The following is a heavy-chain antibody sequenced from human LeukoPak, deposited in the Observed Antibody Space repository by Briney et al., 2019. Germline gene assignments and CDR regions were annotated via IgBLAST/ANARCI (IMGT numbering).Heavy chain of an antibody. D-gene: IGHD2-15*01. CDR3: AKGGRYCSGGNCYFFDY. CDR2: ISGSGGST. CDR1: GFTFSSYG. V-gene: IGHV3-23*01. Sequence: GGSLRLSCAASGFTFSSYGMSWVRQAPGKGLEWVSAISGSGGSTYYADSVKGRFTISRDNSKTTLYLQMNSLRADDTAVYYCAKGGRYCSGGNCYFFDYWGQGTLVTVSS. J-gene: IGHJ4*02.